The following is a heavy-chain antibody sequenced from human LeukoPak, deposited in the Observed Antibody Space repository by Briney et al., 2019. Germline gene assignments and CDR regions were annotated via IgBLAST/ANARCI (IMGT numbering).Heavy chain of an antibody. CDR2: ISSSGSTI. J-gene: IGHJ4*02. D-gene: IGHD3-22*01. CDR1: GFTFSSYE. CDR3: ARKGVAYYDSSGYLFDY. V-gene: IGHV3-48*03. Sequence: GGSLRPSCAASGFTFSSYEMNWVRQAPGKGLEWVSYISSSGSTIYYADSVKGRFTISRDNAKNSLYLQMNSLRAEDTAVYYCARKGVAYYDSSGYLFDYWGQGTLVTVSS.